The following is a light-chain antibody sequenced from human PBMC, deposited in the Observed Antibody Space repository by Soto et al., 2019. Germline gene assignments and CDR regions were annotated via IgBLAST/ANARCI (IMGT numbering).Light chain of an antibody. CDR3: CSYAGTYTLYL. CDR2: DVT. J-gene: IGLJ1*01. V-gene: IGLV2-11*01. CDR1: SSDVGAYKY. Sequence: QSALTQPRSVSGSPGQSVTISCTGTSSDVGAYKYVSWYQQHPGKAPKLVVFDVTERPSGVPDRFSGSKSGNTASLTISGLPDDDEGYYYCCSYAGTYTLYLFGGGTKVTVL.